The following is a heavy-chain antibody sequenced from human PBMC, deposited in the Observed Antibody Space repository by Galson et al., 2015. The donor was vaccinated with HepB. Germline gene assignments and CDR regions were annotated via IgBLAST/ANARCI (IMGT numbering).Heavy chain of an antibody. V-gene: IGHV1-18*04. CDR3: AREAWELGDAFDI. D-gene: IGHD1-26*01. CDR2: ISAYNGNT. Sequence: SVKVSCKASGYTFTSYGISWVRQAPGQGLEWMGWISAYNGNTNYAQKLQGRVTMTTDTSTSTAYMELRSLGSDDTAVYYCAREAWELGDAFDIWGQGTMVTVSS. CDR1: GYTFTSYG. J-gene: IGHJ3*02.